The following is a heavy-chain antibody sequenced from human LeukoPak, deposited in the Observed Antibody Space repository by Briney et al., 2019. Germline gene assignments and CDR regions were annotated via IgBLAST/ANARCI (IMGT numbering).Heavy chain of an antibody. D-gene: IGHD3-10*01. CDR2: INPDDGSA. CDR1: GYTFTSYG. CDR3: ARDADGSGTLLDY. J-gene: IGHJ4*02. V-gene: IGHV1-18*01. Sequence: ASVKVSCKASGYTFTSYGISWVRQAPGQGLEWVGWINPDDGSAKYAQNVQGRVTLSIDTATGISYMEVRSLRSDDTAVYYCARDADGSGTLLDYWGQGTLVTVSS.